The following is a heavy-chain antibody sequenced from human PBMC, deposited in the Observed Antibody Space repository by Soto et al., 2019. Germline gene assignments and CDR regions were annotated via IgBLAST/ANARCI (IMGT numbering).Heavy chain of an antibody. Sequence: SGPTLVNPTETLTLTCTVSGFSLSNARMGVSWIRQPPGKALEWLAHIFSNDEKSYSTSLKSRLTISKDTSKSQVVLTMTNMDPVDTATYYCARTGGVYYDSSGFLIIDYWGQGTLVTVSS. CDR3: ARTGGVYYDSSGFLIIDY. J-gene: IGHJ4*02. CDR1: GFSLSNARMG. V-gene: IGHV2-26*01. D-gene: IGHD3-22*01. CDR2: IFSNDEK.